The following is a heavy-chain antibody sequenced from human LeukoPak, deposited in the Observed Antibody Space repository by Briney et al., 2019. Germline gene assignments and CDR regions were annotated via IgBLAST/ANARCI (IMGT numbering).Heavy chain of an antibody. V-gene: IGHV1-46*01. D-gene: IGHD1-7*01. CDR1: GYTFTSYY. CDR2: INPSGGST. CDR3: ARGGETGTIDY. J-gene: IGHJ4*02. Sequence: AASVKVSCKASGYTFTSYYMHWVRQAPGQGLECMGIINPSGGSTSYAQKFQGRVTMTRDTSTSTVYMELSSLRPEDTAVYYCARGGETGTIDYWGQGTLVTVSS.